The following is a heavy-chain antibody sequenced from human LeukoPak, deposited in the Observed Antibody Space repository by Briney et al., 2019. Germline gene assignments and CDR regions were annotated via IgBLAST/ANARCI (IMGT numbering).Heavy chain of an antibody. CDR1: GYTFTGYY. J-gene: IGHJ4*02. CDR3: ARVDGYNSEFDY. CDR2: INPNSGGT. Sequence: ASVKVSCKASGYTFTGYYMHWVRQAPGQGLEWMGWINPNSGGTNYAQKFQGRVTMTRDTSFSTAYMELSRLRSDDTAVYYCARVDGYNSEFDYWGQGTLVTVSS. D-gene: IGHD5-24*01. V-gene: IGHV1-2*02.